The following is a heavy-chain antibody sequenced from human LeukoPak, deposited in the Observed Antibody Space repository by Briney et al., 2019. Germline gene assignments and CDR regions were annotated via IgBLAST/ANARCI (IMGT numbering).Heavy chain of an antibody. V-gene: IGHV4-59*08. CDR1: GGSISSYY. J-gene: IGHJ4*02. CDR2: IYYRGST. Sequence: KPSETLSLTCTVSGGSISSYYWSWIRQPPGKGLEWIGYIYYRGSTNYNPSLKSRVTISVDTSKNQFSLKLSSVTAADTAVYYCARFRDGYNAYYFDYWGQGTLVTVSS. D-gene: IGHD5-24*01. CDR3: ARFRDGYNAYYFDY.